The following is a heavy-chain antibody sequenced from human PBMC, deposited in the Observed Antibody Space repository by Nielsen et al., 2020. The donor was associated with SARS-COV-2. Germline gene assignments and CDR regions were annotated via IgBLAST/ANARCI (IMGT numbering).Heavy chain of an antibody. J-gene: IGHJ4*02. CDR1: GFTFSSYG. Sequence: GGSLRLSCAASGFTFSSYGMHWVRQAPGKGLEWVAVISYDGSSKYYADSVKGRFTISRDNSKNTLYLQMNSLRAEDTAVYYCARVKGSSGYPFDYWGQGTLVTVSS. CDR2: ISYDGSSK. D-gene: IGHD3-22*01. CDR3: ARVKGSSGYPFDY. V-gene: IGHV3-30*03.